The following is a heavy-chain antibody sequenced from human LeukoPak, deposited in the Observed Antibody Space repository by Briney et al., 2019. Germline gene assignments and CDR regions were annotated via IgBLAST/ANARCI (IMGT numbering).Heavy chain of an antibody. D-gene: IGHD3-16*01. J-gene: IGHJ4*02. Sequence: SETLSLTCTVSGGSISSYYWSWIRQPPGKGLEWIGYIDYSGSTNYNPSLKSRVTISVDTSKNQFSLKLSSVTAADTAVYYWARLNGGSWGQGTLVTVSS. CDR1: GGSISSYY. CDR2: IDYSGST. V-gene: IGHV4-59*08. CDR3: ARLNGGS.